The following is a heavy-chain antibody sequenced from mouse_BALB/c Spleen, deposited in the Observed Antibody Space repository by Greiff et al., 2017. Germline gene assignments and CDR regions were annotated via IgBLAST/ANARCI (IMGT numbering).Heavy chain of an antibody. Sequence: EVQRVESGGGLVKPGGSPKLSCAASGFAFSSYDMSWVRQTPEKRLEWVAYISSGGGSTYYPDTVKGRFTISRDNAKNTLYLQMSSLKSEDTAMYYCARRGRYDALDYWGQGTTLTVSS. CDR1: GFAFSSYD. CDR3: ARRGRYDALDY. D-gene: IGHD2-14*01. V-gene: IGHV5-12-1*01. J-gene: IGHJ2*01. CDR2: ISSGGGST.